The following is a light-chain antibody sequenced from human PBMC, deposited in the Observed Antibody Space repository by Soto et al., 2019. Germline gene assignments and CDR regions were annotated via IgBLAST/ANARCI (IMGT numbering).Light chain of an antibody. J-gene: IGKJ1*01. Sequence: EIVLTQSPAILSMSPGARATLSCRASQSVSSYFAWYQQKPGQAPRLLIYDASNMATGVPARFSVSGSGTDFTLTISSLEPEDVAVYYGQPRSYWPVTFGHGTKVEIK. CDR2: DAS. V-gene: IGKV3-11*01. CDR1: QSVSSY. CDR3: QPRSYWPVT.